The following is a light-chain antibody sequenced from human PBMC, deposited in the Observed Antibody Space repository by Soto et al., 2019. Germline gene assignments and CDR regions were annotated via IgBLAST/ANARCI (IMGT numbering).Light chain of an antibody. CDR3: PQQYRPPRP. Sequence: DIQMTQSPSSLSASVGDRVTITCQASQDINRYLYWSQQKPGKAPKVLICDVEPGVSQTFSGGASRNSFTLTIFSSHPEDSSTYNCPQQYRPPRPFGQGTKPEIQ. CDR2: DV. V-gene: IGKV1-33*01. CDR1: QDINRY. J-gene: IGKJ2*01.